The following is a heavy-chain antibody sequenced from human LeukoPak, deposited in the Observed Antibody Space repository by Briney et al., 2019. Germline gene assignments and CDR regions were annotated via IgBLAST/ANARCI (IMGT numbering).Heavy chain of an antibody. CDR1: GFTFGSYT. CDR2: ISSSSSYI. CDR3: ARDFKEADP. Sequence: GGSLRLSCAASGFTFGSYTMNWVRQAPGKGLEWVSFISSSSSYIYYADSMKGRFTISRDNAKKTLYLQMNSVRAEDTAVYYCARDFKEADPWGQGTLVTVSS. J-gene: IGHJ5*02. V-gene: IGHV3-21*01.